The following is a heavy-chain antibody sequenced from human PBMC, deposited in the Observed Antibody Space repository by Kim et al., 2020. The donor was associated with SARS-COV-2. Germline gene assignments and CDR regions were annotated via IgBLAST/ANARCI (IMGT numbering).Heavy chain of an antibody. V-gene: IGHV3-33*01. D-gene: IGHD6-13*01. CDR2: IWYDGSNK. J-gene: IGHJ4*02. CDR1: GFTFSSYG. CDR3: ARDRGGGSSSWTPSYYFAY. Sequence: GGSLRLSCAASGFTFSSYGMHWVRQAPGKGLEWVAVIWYDGSNKYYADSVKGRFTISRDNSKNTLYLQMNSLRAEDTAVYYCARDRGGGSSSWTPSYYFAYWGPGTLVTVSS.